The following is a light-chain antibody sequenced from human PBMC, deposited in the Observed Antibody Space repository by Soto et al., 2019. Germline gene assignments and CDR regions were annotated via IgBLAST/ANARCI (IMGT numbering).Light chain of an antibody. Sequence: QLVLTQSPSASASLGASVKLTCTLSSGHSSYAIAWHQQQPEKGPRYLMKLNSDGSHSKGDGIPDRFSGSSSGAKRYLTISSLQSEDEADYYCQTWGTGSHVVFGGGTKLTVL. J-gene: IGLJ2*01. V-gene: IGLV4-69*01. CDR1: SGHSSYA. CDR2: LNSDGSH. CDR3: QTWGTGSHVV.